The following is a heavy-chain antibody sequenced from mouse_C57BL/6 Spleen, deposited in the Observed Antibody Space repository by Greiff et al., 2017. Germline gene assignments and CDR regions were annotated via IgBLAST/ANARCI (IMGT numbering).Heavy chain of an antibody. CDR2: IEPNSGGT. V-gene: IGHV1-72*01. D-gene: IGHD2-4*01. Sequence: VQLQQSGAELVKPGASVKLSCKASGYTFTSYWMHWVKQRPGRGLGWIGRIEPNSGGTKYNEKFKSKATLTVDKPSSTAYMQLSSLTSEDSAVDYCARDHDYAWFAYGGQGTLGTVSA. CDR3: ARDHDYAWFAY. CDR1: GYTFTSYW. J-gene: IGHJ3*01.